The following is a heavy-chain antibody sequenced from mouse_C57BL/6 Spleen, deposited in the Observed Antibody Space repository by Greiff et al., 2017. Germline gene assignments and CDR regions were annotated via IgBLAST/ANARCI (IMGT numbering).Heavy chain of an antibody. CDR1: GYAFTNYL. Sequence: QVQLQQSGAELVRPGTSVKVSCKASGYAFTNYLIEWVKQRPGQGLEWIGVINPGSGGTNYNEKFKGKATLTADKSSSTAYMQLSSLTSEDSAVYFGAKETADSSGYVFDYWGQGTTLTVSS. V-gene: IGHV1-54*01. D-gene: IGHD3-2*02. CDR3: AKETADSSGYVFDY. J-gene: IGHJ2*01. CDR2: INPGSGGT.